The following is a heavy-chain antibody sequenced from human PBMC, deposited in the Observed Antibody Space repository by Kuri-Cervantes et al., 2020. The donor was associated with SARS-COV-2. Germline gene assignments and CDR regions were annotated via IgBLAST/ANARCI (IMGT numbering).Heavy chain of an antibody. V-gene: IGHV3-30*03. D-gene: IGHD6-13*01. J-gene: IGHJ4*02. CDR3: ARELSSWPVDY. CDR2: ISYDGSNK. Sequence: GESLKISCAASGFTFSSYGMHWVRQAPGKGLELVAVISYDGSNKYYADSVKGRFTISRDNSKNTLYLQMNSLRAEDTAVYYCARELSSWPVDYWGQGTLVTVSS. CDR1: GFTFSSYG.